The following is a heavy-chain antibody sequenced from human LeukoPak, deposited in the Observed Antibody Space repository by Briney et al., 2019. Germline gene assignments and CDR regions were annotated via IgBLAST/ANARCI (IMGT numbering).Heavy chain of an antibody. CDR3: ARVLLYGDYPFDY. CDR1: GFTFDDYA. Sequence: GGSLRLSCAASGFTFDDYAMHWVRQAPGKGLEWVSGISWNSGSIGYADSVKGRFTISRDNAKNSLYPQMNSLRAEDTAVYYCARVLLYGDYPFDYWGQGTLVTVSS. CDR2: ISWNSGSI. V-gene: IGHV3-9*01. J-gene: IGHJ4*02. D-gene: IGHD4-17*01.